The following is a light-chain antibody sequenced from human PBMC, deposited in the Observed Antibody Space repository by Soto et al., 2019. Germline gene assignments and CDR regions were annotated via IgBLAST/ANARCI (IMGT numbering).Light chain of an antibody. CDR1: QSLDSN. J-gene: IGKJ4*01. Sequence: EIVVTQSPATLSVSPGERATLSCRASQSLDSNLAWYQQKPGRAPRLLIYGASTRAAGVPARFSGSGSETEFTLTISSLQSEDFAVYYCQQYNDWPLTFGGGTKVDIK. CDR3: QQYNDWPLT. V-gene: IGKV3-15*01. CDR2: GAS.